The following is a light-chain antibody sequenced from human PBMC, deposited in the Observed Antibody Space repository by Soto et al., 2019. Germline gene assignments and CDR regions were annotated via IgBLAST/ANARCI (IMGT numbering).Light chain of an antibody. CDR3: NSYTSSTAYV. J-gene: IGLJ1*01. V-gene: IGLV2-14*01. Sequence: QSALTQPASVSGSPGQSITISCTGASSDVGRYNYVSWYQLHPGKAPKLIIYEVSNRPSGVSNRFSGSKSGNTASLTISGLRAEAEADYYCNSYTSSTAYVFGTGTKGTVL. CDR2: EVS. CDR1: SSDVGRYNY.